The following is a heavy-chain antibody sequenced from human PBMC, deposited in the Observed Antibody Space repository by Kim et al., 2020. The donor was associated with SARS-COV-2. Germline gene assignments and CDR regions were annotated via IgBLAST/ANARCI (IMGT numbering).Heavy chain of an antibody. CDR3: MKGGWGWIWDH. CDR1: GFTFTGYA. V-gene: IGHV3-23*01. J-gene: IGHJ4*02. Sequence: GESLRLSCTTSGFTFTGYAMSWVRQAPGKGLEWVSSIDGSDGTTYYVDSVKGRFTISRDNSKNTLYLQMNSLRADDTAVYYCMKGGWGWIWDHWGQGTRVTVSS. CDR2: IDGSDGTT. D-gene: IGHD2-2*03.